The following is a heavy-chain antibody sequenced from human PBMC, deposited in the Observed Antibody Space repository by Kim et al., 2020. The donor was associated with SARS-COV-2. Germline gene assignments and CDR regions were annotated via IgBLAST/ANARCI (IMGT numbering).Heavy chain of an antibody. CDR2: IYPGDSDT. Sequence: GESLKISCKGSGYSFTSYWIGWVRQMPGKGLEWMGIIYPGDSDTRYSPSFQGQVTISADKSISTAYLQWSSLKASDTAMYYCARVLRYSSSWYFNYYYYGMDVWGQGTTVTVSS. J-gene: IGHJ6*02. V-gene: IGHV5-51*01. D-gene: IGHD6-13*01. CDR1: GYSFTSYW. CDR3: ARVLRYSSSWYFNYYYYGMDV.